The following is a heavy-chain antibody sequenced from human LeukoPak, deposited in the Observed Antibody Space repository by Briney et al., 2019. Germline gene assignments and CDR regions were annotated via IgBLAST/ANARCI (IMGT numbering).Heavy chain of an antibody. Sequence: GGSLRLSCAAAGFTFSDHYMDWDRQAPGKGLEWVGRTRDKANSYTTEYAASVKGRFTISRDDSKNSLYLQMNSLKTEDTAVYYRARPWHSGAVDICGQRTMVTVSS. CDR1: GFTFSDHY. D-gene: IGHD3-10*01. CDR3: ARPWHSGAVDI. J-gene: IGHJ3*02. V-gene: IGHV3-72*01. CDR2: TRDKANSYTT.